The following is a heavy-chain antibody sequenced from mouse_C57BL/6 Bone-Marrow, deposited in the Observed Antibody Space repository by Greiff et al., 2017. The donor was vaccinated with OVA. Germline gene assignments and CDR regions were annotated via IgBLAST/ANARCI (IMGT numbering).Heavy chain of an antibody. CDR1: GFTFSDYY. CDR3: ARRLAMDY. Sequence: EVQLVESGGGLVQPGGSLKLSCAASGFTFSDYYMYWVRQTPEKRLEWVAYISNGGGSTYYPDTVKGRFTISRDNAKNTLYLQMSRLKSEDTAMYYCARRLAMDYWGQGTSVTVSS. CDR2: ISNGGGST. D-gene: IGHD3-3*01. J-gene: IGHJ4*01. V-gene: IGHV5-12*01.